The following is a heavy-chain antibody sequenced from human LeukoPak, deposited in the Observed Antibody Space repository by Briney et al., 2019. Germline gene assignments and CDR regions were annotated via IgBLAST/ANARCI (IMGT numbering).Heavy chain of an antibody. CDR2: IRYDGSNK. V-gene: IGHV3-30*02. J-gene: IGHJ4*02. D-gene: IGHD3-10*01. CDR1: GFTFSSYS. Sequence: GGSLRLSCAASGFTFSSYSMHWVRQAPGKRLEWVAFIRYDGSNKYYADSVKGRFTISRDNSKNTLYLQMNSLRAEDTAVYYCCSMVQGVITSSFDYWGQGTLVTVSS. CDR3: CSMVQGVITSSFDY.